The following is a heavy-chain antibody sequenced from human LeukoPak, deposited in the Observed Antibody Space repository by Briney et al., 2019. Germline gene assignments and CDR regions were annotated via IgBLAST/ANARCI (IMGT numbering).Heavy chain of an antibody. J-gene: IGHJ2*01. CDR3: ARDSTGYWYFDL. Sequence: QPGGSLRLSCAASGLTFSNYNMNWVRQAPGKGLEWISYISSATKTICYADSVKGRFTISRDNAKNSLYLQMNSLRAEDTAVYYCARDSTGYWYFDLWGRGTLVSVS. CDR2: ISSATKTI. V-gene: IGHV3-48*01. CDR1: GLTFSNYN. D-gene: IGHD3-3*02.